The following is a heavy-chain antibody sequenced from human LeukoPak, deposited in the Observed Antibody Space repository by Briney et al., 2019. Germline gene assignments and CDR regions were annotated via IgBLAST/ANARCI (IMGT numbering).Heavy chain of an antibody. CDR2: VNPTSGGT. D-gene: IGHD1-7*01. Sequence: ASVKVSCKASGYTFTGYYMHWVRQAPGQGLEWMGWVNPTSGGTNYAQKFQGRVTMTRDTSISTAYMELSRLRSDDTAVYYCARGPYNWNYAYFDYWGQGTLVTVSS. CDR3: ARGPYNWNYAYFDY. V-gene: IGHV1-2*02. J-gene: IGHJ4*02. CDR1: GYTFTGYY.